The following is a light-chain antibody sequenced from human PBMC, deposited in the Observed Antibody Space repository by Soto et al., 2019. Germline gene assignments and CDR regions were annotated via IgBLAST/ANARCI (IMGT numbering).Light chain of an antibody. Sequence: DIQMTQSPSSLSASVGDRVTITCRASQGISSYLAWYQQKPGKVPNLLIFAASSLHSGVPSRFSGSGSGTEFTLTIGSLQPDDFATYYCQQYNSHYWTFGQGTKVAIK. V-gene: IGKV1-27*01. CDR2: AAS. CDR3: QQYNSHYWT. CDR1: QGISSY. J-gene: IGKJ1*01.